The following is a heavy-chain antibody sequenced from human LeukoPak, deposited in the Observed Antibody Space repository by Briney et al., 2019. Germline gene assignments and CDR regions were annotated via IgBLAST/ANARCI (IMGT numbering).Heavy chain of an antibody. CDR1: GFTFSSYW. J-gene: IGHJ3*02. V-gene: IGHV3-74*01. Sequence: PGGSLRLSCAASGFTFSSYWMHWVRQAPGKGLVWVPRINSDGSSTSYADSVKGRFTISRDNAKNTLYLQMNSLRAEDTAVYHCARDTAMVWGDAFDIWGQGTMVTVSS. CDR2: INSDGSST. CDR3: ARDTAMVWGDAFDI. D-gene: IGHD5-18*01.